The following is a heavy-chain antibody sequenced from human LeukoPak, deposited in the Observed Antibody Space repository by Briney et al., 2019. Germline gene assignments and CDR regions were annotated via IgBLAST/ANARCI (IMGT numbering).Heavy chain of an antibody. Sequence: PSETLSLTCSVSGGSISSHCWGWIRRPPGKGLEWLGCINYSGSTHYNPSPESRVTISAATSKNQFSLKLSSVTAADTAVYYCARVRGLEVISPYFDYWGQGILVTVSS. CDR3: ARVRGLEVISPYFDY. V-gene: IGHV4-59*08. D-gene: IGHD1-1*01. J-gene: IGHJ4*02. CDR2: INYSGST. CDR1: GGSISSHC.